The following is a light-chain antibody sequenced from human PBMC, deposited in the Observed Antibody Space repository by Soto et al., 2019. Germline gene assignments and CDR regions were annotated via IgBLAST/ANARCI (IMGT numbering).Light chain of an antibody. CDR1: QDISNY. CDR2: AAS. V-gene: IGKV1-27*01. J-gene: IGKJ4*01. Sequence: DIQMTQSPSSLSASVGDRVTITCRASQDISNYLAWYQQKAGKVPKLLIYAASTWQSGVPSRFTGSASGTDFTLTISSLQPEDVATYYCQKYDSAPLTFGGWTKVEIK. CDR3: QKYDSAPLT.